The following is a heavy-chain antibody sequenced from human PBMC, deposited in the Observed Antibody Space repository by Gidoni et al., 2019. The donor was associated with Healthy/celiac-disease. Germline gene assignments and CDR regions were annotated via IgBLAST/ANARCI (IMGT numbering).Heavy chain of an antibody. CDR2: IIPILGIA. J-gene: IGHJ6*02. V-gene: IGHV1-69*04. CDR1: GGTFSSYP. CDR3: ARDLTMVGLYGMDV. D-gene: IGHD3-10*01. Sequence: QVQLVQSGAEVKKPGSSVKVSCKASGGTFSSYPISWVRQAPGQGLEWMGRIIPILGIANYAQKFQGRVTITADKSTSTAYMELSSLRSEDTAVYYCARDLTMVGLYGMDVWGQGTTVTVSS.